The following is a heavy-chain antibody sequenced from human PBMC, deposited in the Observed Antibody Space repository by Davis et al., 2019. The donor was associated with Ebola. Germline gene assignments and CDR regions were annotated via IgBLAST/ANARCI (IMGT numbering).Heavy chain of an antibody. Sequence: GESLKISCAASGFTFSSYSMHWVRQAPGTGLEWVAVISYVGTNERYADSVKGRFTISRDNSKNTLYLQMNSLRAEDTAVYYCARDSFGSGYRGWFDPWGQGTLVTVSS. V-gene: IGHV3-30*03. D-gene: IGHD3-22*01. J-gene: IGHJ5*02. CDR1: GFTFSSYS. CDR3: ARDSFGSGYRGWFDP. CDR2: ISYVGTNE.